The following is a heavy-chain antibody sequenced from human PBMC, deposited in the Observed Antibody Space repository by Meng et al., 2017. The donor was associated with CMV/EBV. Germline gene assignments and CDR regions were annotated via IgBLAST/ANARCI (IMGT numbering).Heavy chain of an antibody. CDR1: GGTFSSYA. V-gene: IGHV1-69*05. CDR2: IIPIFGTA. CDR3: ARGYCSSTSCRTGVWFDP. Sequence: SVKVSCKASGGTFSSYAISWVRQAPGQGLEWMGGIIPIFGTANYAQKFQGRVTITTDESTSTAYMELSSLRSDDTAVYYCARGYCSSTSCRTGVWFDPWGQGTLVTSPQ. J-gene: IGHJ5*02. D-gene: IGHD2-2*01.